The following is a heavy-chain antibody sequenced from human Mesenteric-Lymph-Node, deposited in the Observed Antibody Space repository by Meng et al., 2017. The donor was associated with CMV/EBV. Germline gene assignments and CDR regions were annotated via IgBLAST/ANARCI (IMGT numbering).Heavy chain of an antibody. V-gene: IGHV1-69*10. J-gene: IGHJ6*02. Sequence: SVKVSCKASGGTFSSYAISWVRQAPGQGLEWMGGIIPILGIANYAQKFQGRVTITADKSTSTAYMELSSLRSEDTAVYYCARDSDYGESYYYGMDVWGQGTTVTVS. CDR2: IIPILGIA. CDR3: ARDSDYGESYYYGMDV. D-gene: IGHD4-17*01. CDR1: GGTFSSYA.